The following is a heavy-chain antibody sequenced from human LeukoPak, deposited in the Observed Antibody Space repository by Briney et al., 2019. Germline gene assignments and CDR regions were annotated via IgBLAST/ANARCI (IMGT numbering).Heavy chain of an antibody. D-gene: IGHD1-26*01. Sequence: GGSLRLSCAASGFTFSSYSMNWVRQAPGKGLEWVSSISSSSSYIYYADSVKGRFTISRDNAKNSLYLQMNSLRAEDTAVYYCARDPIKWELRYFDYWGQGTLVTVSS. V-gene: IGHV3-21*01. CDR1: GFTFSSYS. CDR2: ISSSSSYI. J-gene: IGHJ4*02. CDR3: ARDPIKWELRYFDY.